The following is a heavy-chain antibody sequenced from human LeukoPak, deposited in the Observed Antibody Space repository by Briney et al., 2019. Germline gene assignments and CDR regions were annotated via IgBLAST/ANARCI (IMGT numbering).Heavy chain of an antibody. CDR2: IIPIFGTA. CDR3: ARATQTVVLLRYYYMDV. Sequence: TSVKVSCKASGGTFSSYAISWVRQAPGQGLEWMGGIIPIFGTANYAQKFQGRVTITADESTSTAYMELSSLRSEDTAVYYCARATQTVVLLRYYYMDVWGKGTTVTVSS. CDR1: GGTFSSYA. V-gene: IGHV1-69*13. D-gene: IGHD2/OR15-2a*01. J-gene: IGHJ6*03.